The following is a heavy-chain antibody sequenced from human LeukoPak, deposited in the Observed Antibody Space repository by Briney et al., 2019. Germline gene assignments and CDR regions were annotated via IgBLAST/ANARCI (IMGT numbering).Heavy chain of an antibody. D-gene: IGHD4-11*01. CDR3: AREIRTTLTVDY. Sequence: SETLSLTCTVSGDSINSSSYYWGWIRQPPGKGLEWIGSIYYSGSTYYNPPLKSRVTISVDTSKNQFSLKVTSVNAADTAVYYCAREIRTTLTVDYWGQGTLVTVSS. CDR2: IYYSGST. V-gene: IGHV4-39*07. CDR1: GDSINSSSYY. J-gene: IGHJ4*02.